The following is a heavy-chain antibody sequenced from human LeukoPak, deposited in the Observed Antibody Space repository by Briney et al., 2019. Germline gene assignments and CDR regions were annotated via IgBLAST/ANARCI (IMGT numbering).Heavy chain of an antibody. CDR1: GFTFSSYA. D-gene: IGHD1-1*01. J-gene: IGHJ4*02. Sequence: GGSLRLSCAASGFTFSSYALNWVRQAPGKGLEWISYISSSSSTIYYTDSVKGRFTISRDNAKNSLYLQMNSLRDEDTAVYYCAKHAGTTRQTKDYWGQGTLVTVSS. CDR3: AKHAGTTRQTKDY. CDR2: ISSSSSTI. V-gene: IGHV3-48*02.